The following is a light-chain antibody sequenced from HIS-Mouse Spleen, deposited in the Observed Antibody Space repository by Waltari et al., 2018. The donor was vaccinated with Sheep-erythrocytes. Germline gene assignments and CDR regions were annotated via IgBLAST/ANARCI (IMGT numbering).Light chain of an antibody. CDR3: AAWDDSLNAVV. CDR2: SNN. V-gene: IGLV1-44*01. CDR1: SSNIGSNT. Sequence: QSVLTQPPSASGTPGQRVTIPCSGSSSNIGSNTVHWYQQLPRTAPKLLIYSNNQRPSGVPDRFSGSKSGTSASLAISGLQSEDEADYYCAAWDDSLNAVVFGGGTKLTVL. J-gene: IGLJ2*01.